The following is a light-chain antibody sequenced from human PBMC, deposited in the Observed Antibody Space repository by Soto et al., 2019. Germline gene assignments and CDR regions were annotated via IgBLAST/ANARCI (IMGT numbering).Light chain of an antibody. Sequence: QSALTQTDYVSGSPGQSITISCTGTSSDVGGYNYVSWYQQHPGKAPKLMIYEVSNRPSGVSNRFSGSKSGNTASLTISGLQAEDEADYYCSSYTSSRTYVLGTGTK. CDR2: EVS. V-gene: IGLV2-14*01. CDR3: SSYTSSRTYV. CDR1: SSDVGGYNY. J-gene: IGLJ1*01.